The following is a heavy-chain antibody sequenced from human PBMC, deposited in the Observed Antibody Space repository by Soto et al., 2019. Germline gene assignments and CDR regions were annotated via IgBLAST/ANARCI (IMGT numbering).Heavy chain of an antibody. V-gene: IGHV1-69*13. CDR3: ASPIVVVQDDTNYYYYGMDV. J-gene: IGHJ6*02. Sequence: GASVKVSCKASGGTFSSYAISWVRQAPGQGLEWMGGIIPIFGTANYAQKFQGRVTITADESTSTAYMELSSLRSEDTAVYYCASPIVVVQDDTNYYYYGMDVWGQGTTVTVSS. CDR1: GGTFSSYA. CDR2: IIPIFGTA. D-gene: IGHD2-2*01.